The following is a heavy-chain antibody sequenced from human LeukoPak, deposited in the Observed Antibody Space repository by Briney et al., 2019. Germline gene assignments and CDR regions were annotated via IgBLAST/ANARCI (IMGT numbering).Heavy chain of an antibody. Sequence: ASVKVSCKASGYTFTSYGINWARQAPGQGLEWMGWISAYNGDTNYAQKLQGRVTMTTDTSTSTAYMELRSLRSDDTAVYYCARVIGVVTGKTFDPWGQGTLVTVSS. J-gene: IGHJ5*02. CDR1: GYTFTSYG. CDR3: ARVIGVVTGKTFDP. D-gene: IGHD3-3*01. V-gene: IGHV1-18*01. CDR2: ISAYNGDT.